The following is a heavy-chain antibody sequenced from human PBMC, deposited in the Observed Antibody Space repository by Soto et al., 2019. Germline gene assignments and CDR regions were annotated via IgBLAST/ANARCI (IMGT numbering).Heavy chain of an antibody. V-gene: IGHV1-69*08. Sequence: QVQLVQSGAEVKKPGSSVKVSCKASGGTFSSYTISWVRQAPGQGLEWMGRIIPILGIANYAQKFQGRVTITADKSTSTAYMELSSLRSEDTAVYYCARDGTGTYNWFVPWGQGTLVTVSS. CDR2: IIPILGIA. CDR1: GGTFSSYT. D-gene: IGHD1-1*01. J-gene: IGHJ5*02. CDR3: ARDGTGTYNWFVP.